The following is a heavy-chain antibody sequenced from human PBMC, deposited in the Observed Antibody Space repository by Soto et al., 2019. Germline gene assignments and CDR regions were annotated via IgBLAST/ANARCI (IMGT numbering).Heavy chain of an antibody. D-gene: IGHD6-6*01. V-gene: IGHV4-30-4*01. J-gene: IGHJ5*02. CDR2: IYYSGST. CDR3: ASSPQYSSSSLGWFDP. Sequence: SETLSLTCTVSGGSISSGDYYWSWIRQPPGKGLEWIGYIYYSGSTYYNPSLKSRVTISVDTSKNQFSLKLSSVTAADTAVYYCASSPQYSSSSLGWFDPWGQGTLVTVSS. CDR1: GGSISSGDYY.